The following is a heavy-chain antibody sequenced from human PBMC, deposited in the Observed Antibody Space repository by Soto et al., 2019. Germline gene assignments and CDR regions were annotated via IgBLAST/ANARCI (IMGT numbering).Heavy chain of an antibody. V-gene: IGHV3-23*01. CDR3: ARDRSGSYFYYYYGMDV. CDR1: GITISNYP. D-gene: IGHD1-26*01. J-gene: IGHJ6*02. CDR2: ISGSGDRT. Sequence: GGSLRLSCAASGITISNYPMSWVRQAPGKGLDWVSGISGSGDRTYYADSAKGRFTISKDFSKNSLSLQLDSLRAEDTAVYYCARDRSGSYFYYYYGMDVWGQGTTVTVSS.